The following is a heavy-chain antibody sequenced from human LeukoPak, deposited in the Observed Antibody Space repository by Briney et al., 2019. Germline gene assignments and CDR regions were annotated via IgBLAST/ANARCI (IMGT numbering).Heavy chain of an antibody. CDR3: ARGPRGIDY. V-gene: IGHV4-30-2*01. Sequence: SETLSLTCAVSGGSISSGGYSWSWIRQPPGKGLEWIGYIYHSGSTYYNPSLKSRVTISVDRSKNQFSLKLSSVTAADTAVYYCARGPRGIDYWGQGTLVTVSS. CDR1: GGSISSGGYS. CDR2: IYHSGST. D-gene: IGHD1-14*01. J-gene: IGHJ4*02.